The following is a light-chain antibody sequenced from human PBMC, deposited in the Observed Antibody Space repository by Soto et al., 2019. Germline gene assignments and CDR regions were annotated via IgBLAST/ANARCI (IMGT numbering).Light chain of an antibody. CDR3: QEYDSSLWT. CDR1: QTVFINY. CDR2: GAS. Sequence: ELVLTQSPGTLSLSPGERATLSCRASQTVFINYVAWYQKKPGQAPRLLIYGASTRATGVPDRFSSSWSGTDFSLTISRVEPEDSAVYYCQEYDSSLWTFGQGTKVEI. V-gene: IGKV3-20*01. J-gene: IGKJ1*01.